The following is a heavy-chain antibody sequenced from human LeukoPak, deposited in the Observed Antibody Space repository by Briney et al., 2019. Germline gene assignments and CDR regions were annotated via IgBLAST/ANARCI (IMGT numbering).Heavy chain of an antibody. D-gene: IGHD6-13*01. CDR1: GFTFSSYA. Sequence: GGSLRLSCAASGFTFSSYAMSWVRQAPEKGLEWVSAISGSGGSTYYADSVKGRFTISRDNSKNTLYVQMNSLRAEETAVYYCAKGYGNSWPSRGAFFDYWGQGTLVTVSS. CDR3: AKGYGNSWPSRGAFFDY. J-gene: IGHJ4*02. CDR2: ISGSGGST. V-gene: IGHV3-23*01.